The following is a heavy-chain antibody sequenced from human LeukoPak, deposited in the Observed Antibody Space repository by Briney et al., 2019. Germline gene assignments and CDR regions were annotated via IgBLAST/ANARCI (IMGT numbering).Heavy chain of an antibody. CDR2: IKKDGSEK. Sequence: GGSLRLSCAASQFTFSTYWMSWFRQAAGKRLEWVANIKKDGSEKYYVDSVKGRFTISRDNAKNSLYLQMNSLRAEDTAVYYCAKGTYGDYVFGYWGQGTLVTVSS. CDR3: AKGTYGDYVFGY. D-gene: IGHD4-17*01. V-gene: IGHV3-7*03. CDR1: QFTFSTYW. J-gene: IGHJ4*02.